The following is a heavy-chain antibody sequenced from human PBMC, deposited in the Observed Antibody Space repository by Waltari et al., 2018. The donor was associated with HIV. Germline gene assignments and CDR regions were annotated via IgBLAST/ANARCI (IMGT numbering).Heavy chain of an antibody. D-gene: IGHD3-22*01. CDR2: IIPLFGEA. Sequence: QVQLVQSGAEVKKLGSSVKVSCMASGGPVRSSAIRWVRQAPGQGLAWTGAIIPLFGEANYAQKFQGRLTITADESTSTAYMELSSLRSEDTAVYYCARVPDRSGYQRYAMDVWGQGTTVTVS. CDR1: GGPVRSSA. CDR3: ARVPDRSGYQRYAMDV. J-gene: IGHJ6*02. V-gene: IGHV1-69*01.